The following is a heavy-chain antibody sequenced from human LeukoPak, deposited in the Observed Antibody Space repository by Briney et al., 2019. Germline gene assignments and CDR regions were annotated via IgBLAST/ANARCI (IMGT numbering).Heavy chain of an antibody. CDR2: IYYSGST. CDR1: GGSISSNSYY. V-gene: IGHV4-39*07. Sequence: SETLSLTCTVSGGSISSNSYYWGWIRQPPGKGLEWIGSIYYSGSTYYNPSLNIRVTISVDTSKNQFSLKLSSVTAADTPVYFCARARNYYDSSDYYYEGDAFDIWGQGTMVTVSS. CDR3: ARARNYYDSSDYYYEGDAFDI. J-gene: IGHJ3*02. D-gene: IGHD3-22*01.